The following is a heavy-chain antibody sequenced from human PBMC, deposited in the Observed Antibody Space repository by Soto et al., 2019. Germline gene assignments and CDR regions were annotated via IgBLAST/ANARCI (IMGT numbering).Heavy chain of an antibody. Sequence: SETLSLTCAVSGGSISSGGYSWSWIRQPPGKGLECIGYIYHSGSTYCNPSLKSRVTISVDRSKNQFSLKLSSVTAADTAVYYCARGTPLGFWGQGTLVTVSS. CDR3: ARGTPLGF. D-gene: IGHD2-15*01. J-gene: IGHJ4*02. CDR2: IYHSGST. V-gene: IGHV4-30-2*01. CDR1: GGSISSGGYS.